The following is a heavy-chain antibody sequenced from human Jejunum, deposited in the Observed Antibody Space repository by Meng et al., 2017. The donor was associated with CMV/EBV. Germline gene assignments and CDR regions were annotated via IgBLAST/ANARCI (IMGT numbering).Heavy chain of an antibody. V-gene: IGHV3-21*01. CDR3: ASGFCGSTTCYREFDY. CDR1: CTSYT. J-gene: IGHJ4*02. CDR2: ISTHSSYI. D-gene: IGHD2-2*01. Sequence: CTSYTMSGVRQVPGKGLEWVSSISTHSSYISYADSVKGRFTISRDNAKNSLYLQMDSLRAEDTAVYYCASGFCGSTTCYREFDYWGQGTLVTVSS.